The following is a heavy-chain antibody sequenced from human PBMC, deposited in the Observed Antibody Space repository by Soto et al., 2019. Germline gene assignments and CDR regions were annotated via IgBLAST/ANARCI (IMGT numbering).Heavy chain of an antibody. Sequence: GGSLRLSCSASGFTFSSYGMHWVRQAPGKGLEWVAIISKDGTNKYYGDSVKGRFTISRDNSKNRLYLQLNSLRAEDTAMYYCAKGSFDSNGYYYVGPAEYLQHWGQGTLVTVSS. D-gene: IGHD3-22*01. J-gene: IGHJ1*01. CDR2: ISKDGTNK. CDR1: GFTFSSYG. V-gene: IGHV3-30*18. CDR3: AKGSFDSNGYYYVGPAEYLQH.